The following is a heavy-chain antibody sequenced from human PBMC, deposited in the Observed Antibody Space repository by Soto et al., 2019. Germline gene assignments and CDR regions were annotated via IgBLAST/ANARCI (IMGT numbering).Heavy chain of an antibody. J-gene: IGHJ4*02. Sequence: SETLSLTCSVSGGSISGSYGSWVRQPPGRGLEWIGYMYSSGSSNYNSSLKSRVTISVDTSKNQFSLKLSSVTAADTAVYYCVRSGHTFGGVMWGQGTLVTVSS. CDR3: VRSGHTFGGVM. CDR1: GGSISGSY. V-gene: IGHV4-59*01. CDR2: MYSSGSS. D-gene: IGHD3-16*01.